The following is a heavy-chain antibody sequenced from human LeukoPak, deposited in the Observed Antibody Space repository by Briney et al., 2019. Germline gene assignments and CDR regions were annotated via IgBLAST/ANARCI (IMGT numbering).Heavy chain of an antibody. V-gene: IGHV1-2*02. Sequence: ASVKVSCKASGYTFTGYYMHWVRQAPGQGLEWMGWINPNSGGTNYAQKFQGRVTMTRDTSISTAYMELSRLRSDDTAVYYCARGGYSSGGSLGLDPWGQGTLVTVPS. D-gene: IGHD6-19*01. CDR3: ARGGYSSGGSLGLDP. CDR2: INPNSGGT. CDR1: GYTFTGYY. J-gene: IGHJ5*02.